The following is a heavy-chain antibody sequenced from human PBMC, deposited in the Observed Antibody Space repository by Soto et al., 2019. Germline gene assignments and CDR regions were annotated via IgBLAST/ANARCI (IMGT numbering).Heavy chain of an antibody. CDR2: INTDGSTT. J-gene: IGHJ4*02. D-gene: IGHD5-12*01. CDR1: GFTLSNYW. Sequence: EVQLVESGGVSVQPGGSLRLSCTASGFTLSNYWMHWVRQAPGKGLVWVSRINTDGSTTTYADSVKGRFTISRDNAKNTLYLQMNSLRAEYTAVYYCVRIRRGDGYTLGYWGQGTLVTVSS. V-gene: IGHV3-74*01. CDR3: VRIRRGDGYTLGY.